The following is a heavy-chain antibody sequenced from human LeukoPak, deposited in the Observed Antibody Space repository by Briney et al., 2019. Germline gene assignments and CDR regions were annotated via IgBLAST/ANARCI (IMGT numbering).Heavy chain of an antibody. CDR3: ARDYYDSSGYYQAPF. CDR1: GYTFTSYG. V-gene: IGHV1-18*01. J-gene: IGHJ4*02. Sequence: ASVKVSCKASGYTFTSYGISWVRQAPGQGLEWMGWISAYNGNTNYAQKFQGRVTMTRDTSISTAYMELSRLRSDDTAVYYCARDYYDSSGYYQAPFWGQGTLVTVSS. CDR2: ISAYNGNT. D-gene: IGHD3-22*01.